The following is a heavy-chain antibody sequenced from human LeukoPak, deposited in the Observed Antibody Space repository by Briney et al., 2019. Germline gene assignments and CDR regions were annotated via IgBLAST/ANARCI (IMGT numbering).Heavy chain of an antibody. CDR2: ISGSGGST. V-gene: IGHV3-23*01. CDR1: GFTFSSYA. D-gene: IGHD3-22*01. Sequence: GGSLRLSCAASGFTFSSYAMSWVRQAPGKGLECGSAISGSGGSTYYADSVKGRFTISRDNSKNTLYLQMNSLRAEDTAVYYCAKASTVVIPNYFDYWGQGTLVTVSS. J-gene: IGHJ4*02. CDR3: AKASTVVIPNYFDY.